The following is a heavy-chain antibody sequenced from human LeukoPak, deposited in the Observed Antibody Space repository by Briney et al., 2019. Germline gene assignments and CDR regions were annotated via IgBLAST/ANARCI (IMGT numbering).Heavy chain of an antibody. Sequence: ASVKVSCKASGYTFTSYDINWVRQATGQGLEWMGCMNPNNGNTGYAQKFQGRVNMTRSTSITTAYMELSSLRSEDTAVYYCARVPRDDYSNLHDYWGQGTLVTVSS. CDR1: GYTFTSYD. V-gene: IGHV1-8*01. CDR3: ARVPRDDYSNLHDY. D-gene: IGHD4-11*01. J-gene: IGHJ4*02. CDR2: MNPNNGNT.